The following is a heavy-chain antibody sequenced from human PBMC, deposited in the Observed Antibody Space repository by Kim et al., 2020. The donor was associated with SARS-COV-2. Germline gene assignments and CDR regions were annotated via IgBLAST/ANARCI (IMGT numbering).Heavy chain of an antibody. V-gene: IGHV1-46*01. CDR1: GYTFTTYY. J-gene: IGHJ4*02. Sequence: ASVKVSCKASGYTFTTYYIHWVRQAPGQGLEWMGIINPNGGSISYAQKSQGRVSMTRDTSTSAVYMELSSLRSEDTAVYFCARDPSVNYWGSGSYFDFWGQGTLVTVSS. D-gene: IGHD3-16*01. CDR2: INPNGGSI. CDR3: ARDPSVNYWGSGSYFDF.